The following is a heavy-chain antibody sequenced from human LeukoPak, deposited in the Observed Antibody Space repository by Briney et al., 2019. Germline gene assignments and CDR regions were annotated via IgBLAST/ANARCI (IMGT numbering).Heavy chain of an antibody. CDR1: GFTFSSYA. CDR2: ISYDGSNK. D-gene: IGHD4-17*01. Sequence: PGRSLRLSCAASGFTFSSYAMHWVRRAPGKGLEWVAVISYDGSNKYYADSVKGRFTISRDNSKNTLYLQMNSLRAEDTAVYYCARHSSYGDFDYWGQGTLVTVSS. V-gene: IGHV3-30*04. CDR3: ARHSSYGDFDY. J-gene: IGHJ4*02.